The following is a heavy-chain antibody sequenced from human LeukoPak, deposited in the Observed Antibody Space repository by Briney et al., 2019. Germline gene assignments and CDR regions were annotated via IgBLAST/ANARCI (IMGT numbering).Heavy chain of an antibody. CDR1: GFTFSTYS. Sequence: PGGSLRLSCAASGFTFSTYSMNWVRQAPGKGLEWVSSINSYSTNIYYADSVKGQFTISRDNAKNSLYLQMNSLRAEDTAVYYCGRELSRGYSYGYNAFDIWGQGTMVTVSS. D-gene: IGHD5-18*01. CDR2: INSYSTNI. J-gene: IGHJ3*02. CDR3: GRELSRGYSYGYNAFDI. V-gene: IGHV3-21*01.